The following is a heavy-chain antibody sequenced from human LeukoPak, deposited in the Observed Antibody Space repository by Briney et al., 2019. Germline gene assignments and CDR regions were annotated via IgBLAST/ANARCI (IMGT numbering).Heavy chain of an antibody. CDR3: AKDRETFDY. CDR1: GFTFSSYW. Sequence: GGSLRLSCAASGFTFSSYWMHWVRQAPGKGLVWVSLIDGDGGSTIYADSVKGRFTISRDNSKNTLYLQMNSLRAEDTAVYYCAKDRETFDYWGQGTLVTVSS. J-gene: IGHJ4*02. CDR2: IDGDGGST. D-gene: IGHD5-24*01. V-gene: IGHV3-74*01.